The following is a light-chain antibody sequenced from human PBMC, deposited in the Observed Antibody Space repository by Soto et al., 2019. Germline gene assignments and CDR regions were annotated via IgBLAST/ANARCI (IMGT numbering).Light chain of an antibody. CDR1: QSISDN. CDR2: GAS. Sequence: DIVMTQSPAILSVSLGERATLSCLASQSISDNLAWYQQRSGQAPRLLIYGASTRATGGPARFSGSGSGTEFTLTISSLQSYDFAIYYCQQYKSWPPLTFGGGTKVE. V-gene: IGKV3-15*01. CDR3: QQYKSWPPLT. J-gene: IGKJ4*01.